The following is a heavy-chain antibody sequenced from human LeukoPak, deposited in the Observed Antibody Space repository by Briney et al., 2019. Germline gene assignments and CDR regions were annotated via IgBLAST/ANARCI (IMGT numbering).Heavy chain of an antibody. CDR2: IYSGGST. Sequence: GGSLRLSCAASGFTVSSNCMSWVRQAPGKGLEWVSVIYSGGSTYYADSVKGRFTISRDNSKNTLYLQMNSLRAEDTAVYYCARDRIVVVPAAVDYYYYMDVWGKGTTVTVSS. CDR3: ARDRIVVVPAAVDYYYYMDV. J-gene: IGHJ6*03. V-gene: IGHV3-66*02. CDR1: GFTVSSNC. D-gene: IGHD2-2*01.